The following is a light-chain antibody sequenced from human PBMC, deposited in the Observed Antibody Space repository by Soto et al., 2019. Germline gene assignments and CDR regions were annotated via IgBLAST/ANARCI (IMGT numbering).Light chain of an antibody. J-gene: IGKJ1*01. CDR3: QQYNSYWT. V-gene: IGKV3D-15*01. Sequence: EIVMTQSPATLSVSPGGRATLSCRASQSVSSNLAWYQQKPGQSPRLLIYGTSTRATGIPARFSGSGSGTDFNLTISCLQSEDFATYYCQQYNSYWTFGQGTKVDIK. CDR2: GTS. CDR1: QSVSSN.